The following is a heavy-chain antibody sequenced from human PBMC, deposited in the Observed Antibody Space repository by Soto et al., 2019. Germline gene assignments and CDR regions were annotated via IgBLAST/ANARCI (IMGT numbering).Heavy chain of an antibody. J-gene: IGHJ5*02. CDR3: ARPMVVYDFWSGYYPTYNWFDP. Sequence: PSETLSLTCTVSGGSISSSSYYWGWIRQPPGKGLEWIGSIYYSGSTYYNPSLKSRVTISVDTSKNQFSLKLSSVTAADTAVYYCARPMVVYDFWSGYYPTYNWFDPWGQGTLVTVSS. D-gene: IGHD3-3*01. V-gene: IGHV4-39*01. CDR2: IYYSGST. CDR1: GGSISSSSYY.